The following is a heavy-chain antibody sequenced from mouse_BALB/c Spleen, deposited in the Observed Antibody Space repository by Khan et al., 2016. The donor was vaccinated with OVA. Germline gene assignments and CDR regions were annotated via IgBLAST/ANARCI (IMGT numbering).Heavy chain of an antibody. D-gene: IGHD2-14*01. J-gene: IGHJ3*01. CDR2: IIYTGYT. V-gene: IGHV3-8*02. CDR3: ARSTYRYAFVY. CDR1: GDSITTGY. Sequence: EVQLQESGPSLVKPSQTLSLTCSVTGDSITTGYWNWIRKFPGNKLEYMGYIIYTGYTYYNPSLKSRISITRQTSNSQYYLQLNSVTDEDTATYYCARSTYRYAFVYWGQGTLVTVSA.